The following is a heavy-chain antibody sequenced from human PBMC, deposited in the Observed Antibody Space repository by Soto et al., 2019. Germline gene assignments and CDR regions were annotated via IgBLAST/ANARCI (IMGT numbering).Heavy chain of an antibody. Sequence: GGSLRLSCAASGFTFSNAWMSWVRQAPGKGLEWVGRIKSKTDGGTTDYAAPVKGRFTISRDDSKNTLYLQMNSLETEDTAVYYCTTPYNRGSGSWAWGQGTLVTVSS. CDR1: GFTFSNAW. CDR3: TTPYNRGSGSWA. J-gene: IGHJ4*02. CDR2: IKSKTDGGTT. V-gene: IGHV3-15*01. D-gene: IGHD3-10*01.